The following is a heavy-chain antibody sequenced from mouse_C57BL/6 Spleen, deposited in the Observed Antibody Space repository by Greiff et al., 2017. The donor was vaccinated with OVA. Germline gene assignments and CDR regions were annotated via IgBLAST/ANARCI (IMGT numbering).Heavy chain of an antibody. V-gene: IGHV1-80*01. CDR2: IYPGDGDT. CDR1: GYAFSSYW. D-gene: IGHD1-1*01. Sequence: VQLQQSGAELVKPGASVKISCKASGYAFSSYWMNWVKQRPGKGLEWIGQIYPGDGDTNYHGKFKGKATLTADKSSSTAYMQLSSLTSEDSAVYFLAGITTVAGYFDVWGTGTTVTVSS. CDR3: AGITTVAGYFDV. J-gene: IGHJ1*03.